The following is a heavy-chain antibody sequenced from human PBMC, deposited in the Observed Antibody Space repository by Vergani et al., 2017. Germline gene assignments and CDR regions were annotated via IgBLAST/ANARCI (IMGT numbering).Heavy chain of an antibody. V-gene: IGHV4-38-2*01. CDR2: IYHSGST. CDR3: ARXGGGSGPYLFGFDP. D-gene: IGHD2-15*01. CDR1: GYSISSGYY. J-gene: IGHJ5*02. Sequence: QVQLQESGPGLVKPSETLSLTCAVSGYSISSGYYWGWIRQPPGEGLEWIGSIYHSGSTYYNPSLKSRVTISVDTSKNQFSLKLGSVPAADTAVYYCARXGGGSGPYLFGFDPWGQGTLVTVSS.